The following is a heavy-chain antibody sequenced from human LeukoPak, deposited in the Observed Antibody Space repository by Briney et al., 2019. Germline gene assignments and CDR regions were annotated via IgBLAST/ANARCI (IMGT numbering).Heavy chain of an antibody. J-gene: IGHJ6*04. Sequence: SVKVSCKASGGTFSSYAISWVRQAPGQGLEWMGGIIPIFGTANYAQKFQGRVTITADESTSTAYMELSSLRSEDTAVYYCARGYYYGSGREDGIDVWGKGTTVTVSS. V-gene: IGHV1-69*13. CDR2: IIPIFGTA. CDR3: ARGYYYGSGREDGIDV. D-gene: IGHD3-10*01. CDR1: GGTFSSYA.